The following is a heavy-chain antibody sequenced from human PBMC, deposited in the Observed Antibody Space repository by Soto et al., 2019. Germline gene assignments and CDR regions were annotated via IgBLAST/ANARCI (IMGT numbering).Heavy chain of an antibody. CDR1: GGSVSVPNYY. J-gene: IGHJ3*02. CDR3: ARVQRGTATTVVDAFDI. V-gene: IGHV4-34*01. CDR2: MSHSGGS. Sequence: QVQLQQWGAGLLKPSETLSLTCAVYGGSVSVPNYYWSWIRQPPGKGLEWIGEMSHSGGSHFNPSLKSRVTISVDTSTNQFSPKMSSVTAPDTALYYCARVQRGTATTVVDAFDIWGPGTMVIVSS. D-gene: IGHD1-1*01.